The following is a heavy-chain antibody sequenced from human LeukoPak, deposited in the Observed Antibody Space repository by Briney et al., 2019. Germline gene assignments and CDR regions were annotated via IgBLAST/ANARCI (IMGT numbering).Heavy chain of an antibody. CDR3: AKGAYGSGSYDY. CDR1: GGSISSLY. CDR2: ISGSGGST. V-gene: IGHV3-23*01. D-gene: IGHD3-10*01. J-gene: IGHJ4*02. Sequence: SSETLSLTCSVSGGSISSLYWSWVRQAPGKGLEWVSAISGSGGSTYYADSVKGRFTISRDNSKNTLYLQMNSLRAEDTAVYYCAKGAYGSGSYDYWGQGTLVTVSS.